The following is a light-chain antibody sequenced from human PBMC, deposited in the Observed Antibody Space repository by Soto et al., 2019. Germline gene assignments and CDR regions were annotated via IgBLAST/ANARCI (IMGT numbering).Light chain of an antibody. CDR3: QQYGSSRT. CDR2: GAS. V-gene: IGKV3-20*01. Sequence: EIVMTQSPATLSVSPGERATLSCRASQSVFSSLAWYQQRPGQAPRLLIYGASSRATGIPDRFSGSGSGTDFTLTISRLEPEDFAVYYCQQYGSSRTFGQGTKVDIK. J-gene: IGKJ1*01. CDR1: QSVFSS.